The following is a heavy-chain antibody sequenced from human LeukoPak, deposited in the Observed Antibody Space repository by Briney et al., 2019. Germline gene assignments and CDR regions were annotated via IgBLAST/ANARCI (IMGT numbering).Heavy chain of an antibody. CDR3: ARDSRIAVAGTLGY. D-gene: IGHD6-19*01. CDR2: INAGNGNT. J-gene: IGHJ4*02. CDR1: GYTFTSYA. V-gene: IGHV1-3*01. Sequence: ASVKVSCKASGYTFTSYAMHWVRQARGQRLEWMGWINAGNGNTKYSQKFQGRVTITRDTSASTAYMELSSLRSEDTAVYYCARDSRIAVAGTLGYWGQGTLVTVSS.